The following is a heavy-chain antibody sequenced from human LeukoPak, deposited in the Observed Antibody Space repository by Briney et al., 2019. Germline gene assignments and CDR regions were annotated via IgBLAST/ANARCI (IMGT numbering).Heavy chain of an antibody. CDR1: GYTLTELS. V-gene: IGHV1-24*01. CDR2: FDPEDGET. CDR3: ATATHFFGVVIHNGFDP. J-gene: IGHJ5*02. Sequence: ASVKVSCKVSGYTLTELSMHWVRQAPGKGLEWMGGFDPEDGETIYAQKFQGRVTMTEDTSTDTAYMELSSLRSEDTAVYYCATATHFFGVVIHNGFDPWGQGTLVAVSS. D-gene: IGHD3-3*01.